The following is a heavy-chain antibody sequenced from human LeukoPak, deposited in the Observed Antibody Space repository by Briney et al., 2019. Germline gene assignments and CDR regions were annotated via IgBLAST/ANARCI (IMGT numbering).Heavy chain of an antibody. J-gene: IGHJ4*02. CDR1: GFTFSSYA. Sequence: GGSLRLSYAASGFTFSSYAMSWVRQAPGKGLEWVSAISGSGGSTYYADSVKGRFTISRDNSRNTLYLQMNSLRAEDTAVYYCAKGRQWLVLGYFDYWGQGTLVTVSS. CDR3: AKGRQWLVLGYFDY. V-gene: IGHV3-23*01. CDR2: ISGSGGST. D-gene: IGHD6-19*01.